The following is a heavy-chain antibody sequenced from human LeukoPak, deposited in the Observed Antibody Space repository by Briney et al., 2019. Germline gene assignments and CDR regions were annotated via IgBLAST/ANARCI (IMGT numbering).Heavy chain of an antibody. CDR1: GYTFTGYY. J-gene: IGHJ4*02. Sequence: ASVKVSCKASGYTFTGYYMHWVRQAPGPGLEWMGWINPNSGGTNYAQKFQGWVTMTRDTSISTAYMELSRLRSDDTAVYYCARGHSYSSSFDYWGQGTLVTVSS. CDR3: ARGHSYSSSFDY. V-gene: IGHV1-2*04. CDR2: INPNSGGT. D-gene: IGHD6-13*01.